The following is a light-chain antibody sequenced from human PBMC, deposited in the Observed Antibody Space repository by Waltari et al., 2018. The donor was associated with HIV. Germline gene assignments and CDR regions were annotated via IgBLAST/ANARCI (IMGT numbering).Light chain of an antibody. V-gene: IGKV1-39*01. CDR1: QNIITY. Sequence: DINMTQSPSSLSASVGDRVTITCRATQNIITYLNWYHQSPGKAPTLLIYGASTLQDGFSSRFSGSGSDTDFTLSIAGLQPEDFGTYSCQQTFSPPRTFGPGT. CDR2: GAS. J-gene: IGKJ2*01. CDR3: QQTFSPPRT.